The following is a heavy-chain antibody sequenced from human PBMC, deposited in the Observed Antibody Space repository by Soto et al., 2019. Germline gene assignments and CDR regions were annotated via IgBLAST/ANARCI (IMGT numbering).Heavy chain of an antibody. V-gene: IGHV3-23*01. CDR3: AKDPGVVPAAIEVNKWFDP. J-gene: IGHJ5*02. CDR1: GFTFSSYS. Sequence: GGSLRLSCAASGFTFSSYSMSWVRQAPGKGLEWVSAISGSGGSTYYADSVKGRFTISRDNSKNTLYLQMNSLRAEDTAVYYCAKDPGVVPAAIEVNKWFDPWGQGTLVTVSP. CDR2: ISGSGGST. D-gene: IGHD2-2*01.